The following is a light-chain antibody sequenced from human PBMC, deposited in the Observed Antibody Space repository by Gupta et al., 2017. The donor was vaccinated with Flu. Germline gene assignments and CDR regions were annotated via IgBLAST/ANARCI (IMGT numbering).Light chain of an antibody. CDR3: SSYTSGSTIVVA. V-gene: IGLV2-14*03. J-gene: IGLJ2*01. CDR1: TSDVGGYNS. CDR2: DVI. Sequence: QSALTQPASVSGSPGQSITISCNGTTSDVGGYNSVSWYQQRPGTAPKLMIYDVINRPSGISNRFSGSKSGNTASLTISGLQAEDEADYYCSSYTSGSTIVVAFGGGTKLTVL.